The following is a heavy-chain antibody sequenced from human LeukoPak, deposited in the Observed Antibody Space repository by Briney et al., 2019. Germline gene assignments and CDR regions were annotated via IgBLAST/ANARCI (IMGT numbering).Heavy chain of an antibody. D-gene: IGHD3-22*01. CDR3: ARDRGIVVVITPTEVDY. Sequence: ASVKVSCKASGYTFTGYYMHWVRQAPGQGLEWMGWFNPNSGGTNYAQKFQGRVTMTRDTSISTAYMELSRLRSDDTAVYYCARDRGIVVVITPTEVDYWGQGTLVTVSS. V-gene: IGHV1-2*02. CDR1: GYTFTGYY. CDR2: FNPNSGGT. J-gene: IGHJ4*02.